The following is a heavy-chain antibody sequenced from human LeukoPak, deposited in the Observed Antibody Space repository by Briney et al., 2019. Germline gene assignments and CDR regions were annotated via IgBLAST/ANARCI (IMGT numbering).Heavy chain of an antibody. CDR1: GYSFTTYW. J-gene: IGHJ3*01. Sequence: GESLKISCKGSGYSFTTYWIGWVRQMPGKGLGWMGIIYPDDSDTRYSPSFQGQVTISVDKSISTAYLQWSSLKASDTALYYCARRGVLPYAFDVWGQGTMVTVSS. CDR2: IYPDDSDT. D-gene: IGHD3-3*02. V-gene: IGHV5-51*01. CDR3: ARRGVLPYAFDV.